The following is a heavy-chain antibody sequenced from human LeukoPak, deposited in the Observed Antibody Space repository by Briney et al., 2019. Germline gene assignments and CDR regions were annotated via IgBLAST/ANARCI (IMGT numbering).Heavy chain of an antibody. Sequence: GGSLRPSCAASGFTFSSYGMHWVRQAPGKGLEWVAVISYDGSNKYYADSVKGRFTISRDNSKNTLYLQMNSLRAEDTAVYYCAKDRGSGYNSRYFDYWGQGTLVTVSS. CDR2: ISYDGSNK. CDR3: AKDRGSGYNSRYFDY. CDR1: GFTFSSYG. D-gene: IGHD5-24*01. V-gene: IGHV3-30*18. J-gene: IGHJ4*02.